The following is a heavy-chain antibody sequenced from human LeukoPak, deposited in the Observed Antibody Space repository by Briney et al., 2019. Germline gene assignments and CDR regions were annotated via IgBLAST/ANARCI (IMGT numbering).Heavy chain of an antibody. CDR2: ISWNSGSI. V-gene: IGHV3-9*01. D-gene: IGHD5-18*01. Sequence: GRSLRLSCAASGFTFDDYAMHWVRQAPGKGLEWVSGISWNSGSIGYADSVKGRFTISRDNAKNSLYLQMNSLRAEDTALYYCAKDIVSAMVTRAFDIWGQGTTVTVSS. CDR3: AKDIVSAMVTRAFDI. CDR1: GFTFDDYA. J-gene: IGHJ3*02.